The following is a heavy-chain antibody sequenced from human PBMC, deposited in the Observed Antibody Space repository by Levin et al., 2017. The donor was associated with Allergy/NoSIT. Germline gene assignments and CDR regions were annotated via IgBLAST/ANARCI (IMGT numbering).Heavy chain of an antibody. V-gene: IGHV3-53*01. CDR3: ARDAVGELLGY. CDR1: GFTVSSNY. D-gene: IGHD3-10*01. CDR2: IYSGGST. Sequence: GESLKISCAASGFTVSSNYMSWVRQAPGKGLEWVSVIYSGGSTYYADSVKGRFTISRDNSKNTLYLQMNSLRAEDTAVYYCARDAVGELLGYWGQGTLVTVSS. J-gene: IGHJ4*02.